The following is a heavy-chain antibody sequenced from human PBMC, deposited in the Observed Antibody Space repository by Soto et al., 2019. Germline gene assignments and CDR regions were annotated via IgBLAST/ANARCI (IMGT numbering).Heavy chain of an antibody. CDR2: INHSGST. CDR1: GGSFSGYY. J-gene: IGHJ4*02. Sequence: QVQLQQWGAGLLKPSETLSLTCAVYGGSFSGYYWSWIRQPPGKGLEWIGEINHSGSTNYNPSLKSRATLSVATPKNQFPLQLSSVTAADTAVYYCAVHLWSMGQFDYWGQGTLVTVSS. CDR3: AVHLWSMGQFDY. D-gene: IGHD3-10*01. V-gene: IGHV4-34*01.